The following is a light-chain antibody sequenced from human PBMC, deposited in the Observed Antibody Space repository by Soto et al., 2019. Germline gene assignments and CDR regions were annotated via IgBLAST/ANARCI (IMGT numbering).Light chain of an antibody. CDR3: QQYNNWPPWT. J-gene: IGKJ1*01. CDR2: GAS. CDR1: QSVSSN. Sequence: EIVMTQSPVTLSLSPGERATLSCRASQSVSSNLAWYQQKPGQAPRLLIYGASTRATGIPARFSGSGSGTEFTLTISSLQSEDFAVYYCQQYNNWPPWTGGQGTKVDIK. V-gene: IGKV3-15*01.